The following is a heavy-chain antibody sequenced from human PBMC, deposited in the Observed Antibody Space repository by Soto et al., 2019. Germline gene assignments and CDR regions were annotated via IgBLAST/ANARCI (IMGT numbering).Heavy chain of an antibody. CDR3: ATGHRSWLQQRVDY. D-gene: IGHD6-13*01. V-gene: IGHV3-30*03. CDR2: ISYDASNK. J-gene: IGHJ4*02. CDR1: GFTFSSYG. Sequence: PGGSLRLSCPASGFTFSSYGMHWIRQAPGKGLEWGAVISYDASNKYYADSVNGRFTISRDNANNTLYLQRKSLRAEYTAVYYCATGHRSWLQQRVDYWGQGTLVTVSS.